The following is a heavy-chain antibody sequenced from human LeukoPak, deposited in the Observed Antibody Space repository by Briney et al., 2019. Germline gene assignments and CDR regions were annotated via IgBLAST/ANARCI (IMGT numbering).Heavy chain of an antibody. Sequence: PGGSLRLSCAASGFTFSSYGMHWVRQAPGKGLEWVAVIWYDGSNKYYADSVKGRFTISRDNSKNTLYLQTNSLRAEDTAVYYCARPTYSGSYYWFDYWGQGTLVTVSS. CDR3: ARPTYSGSYYWFDY. CDR1: GFTFSSYG. CDR2: IWYDGSNK. V-gene: IGHV3-33*01. D-gene: IGHD1-26*01. J-gene: IGHJ4*02.